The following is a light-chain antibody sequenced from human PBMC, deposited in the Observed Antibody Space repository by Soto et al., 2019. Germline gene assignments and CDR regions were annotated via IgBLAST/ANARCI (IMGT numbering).Light chain of an antibody. J-gene: IGKJ4*01. CDR2: DAS. V-gene: IGKV1-33*01. CDR3: QQFDNLPLT. Sequence: DIQMTQSLSSLSASVGDRVTITCQANQDINNSLNWYQQRPGEAPKLLLYDASILEAGIPSRFSGSGFGTSFTLTISSLQPEDFATYYCQQFDNLPLTFGGGTKVELK. CDR1: QDINNS.